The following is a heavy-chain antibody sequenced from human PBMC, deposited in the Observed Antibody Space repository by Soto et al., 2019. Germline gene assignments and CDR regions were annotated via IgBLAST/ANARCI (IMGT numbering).Heavy chain of an antibody. D-gene: IGHD5-18*01. Sequence: GGSLRLSCAASGFTFSNALMSWVRQAPGKGLEWVGRIKSKTDGVTTDYAAPVKGRFTISRDDSKNTLYLQMNSLKTEDTAVYYCTTNTERVYYYYYYGMDVWGQGTTVTVSS. CDR2: IKSKTDGVTT. V-gene: IGHV3-15*01. CDR3: TTNTERVYYYYYYGMDV. CDR1: GFTFSNAL. J-gene: IGHJ6*02.